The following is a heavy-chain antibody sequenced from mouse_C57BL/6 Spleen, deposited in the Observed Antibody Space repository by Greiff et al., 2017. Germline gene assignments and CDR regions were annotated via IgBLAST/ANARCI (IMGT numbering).Heavy chain of an antibody. J-gene: IGHJ3*01. CDR1: GYTFTDYN. D-gene: IGHD1-1*01. CDR2: INPNNGGT. V-gene: IGHV1-18*01. Sequence: VQLQQSGPELVKPGASVTIPCKASGYTFTDYNMDWVKQSHGKSLEWIGDINPNNGGTIYNQKFKGKATLTVDKSSSTAYMELRSLTSEATAVYDSARRGTVVAPFAYWGQGTLVTVSA. CDR3: ARRGTVVAPFAY.